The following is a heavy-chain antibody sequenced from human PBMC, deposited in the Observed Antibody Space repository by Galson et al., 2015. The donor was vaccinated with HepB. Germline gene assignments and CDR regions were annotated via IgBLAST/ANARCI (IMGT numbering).Heavy chain of an antibody. V-gene: IGHV3-64D*06. J-gene: IGHJ4*02. D-gene: IGHD6-25*01. Sequence: SLRLSCAASGFTFSSYAMHWVRQAPGKGLEYVSAISSNGGSTYYADSVKGRFTISRDNSKNTLYLQMSSLRAEDTAVYYCVKSWQRGLFDYWGQGTLVTVSS. CDR2: ISSNGGST. CDR1: GFTFSSYA. CDR3: VKSWQRGLFDY.